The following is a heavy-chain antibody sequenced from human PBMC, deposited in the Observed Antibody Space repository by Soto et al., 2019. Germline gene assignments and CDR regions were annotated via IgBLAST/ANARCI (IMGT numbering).Heavy chain of an antibody. Sequence: QVQLVQSGAEVKKPGSSVKVSCKASGGSFSSYAISWVRQAPVQGLEWMGGIIPIFGTATYAQKFKGRVTIIADKSTSTAYMELSSLRSEDTAVYYCARAGPVAGNHAFDIWGQGTLVTVSS. CDR3: ARAGPVAGNHAFDI. D-gene: IGHD6-19*01. J-gene: IGHJ3*02. CDR2: IIPIFGTA. CDR1: GGSFSSYA. V-gene: IGHV1-69*06.